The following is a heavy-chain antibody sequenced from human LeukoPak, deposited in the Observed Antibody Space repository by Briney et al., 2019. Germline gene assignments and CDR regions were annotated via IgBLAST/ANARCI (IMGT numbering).Heavy chain of an antibody. D-gene: IGHD2-8*01. J-gene: IGHJ3*02. V-gene: IGHV4-34*01. CDR3: ARGPMVYAIDAFDI. Sequence: SETLSLTCAVYGGSLSGYYWSWIRQPPGKGLEWIGEINHSGSTNYNPSLKSRVTISVDTSKNQFSLKLSSVTAADTAVYYCARGPMVYAIDAFDIWGQGTMVTVSS. CDR2: INHSGST. CDR1: GGSLSGYY.